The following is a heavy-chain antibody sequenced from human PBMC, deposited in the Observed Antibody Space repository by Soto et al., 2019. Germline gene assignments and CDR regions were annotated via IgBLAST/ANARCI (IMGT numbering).Heavy chain of an antibody. CDR1: GGSISSSNYY. V-gene: IGHV4-39*01. Sequence: QLQLQESGPGLVKPSETLSLTCTVSGGSISSSNYYWGWIRQPPGKGLEWIGLFYYSGSTYYNSSLKSRVTISVDTSKSQFSLKLISVTAADTAVYYCARTYGGNSHWCFDLWGRGTLVTVSS. CDR3: ARTYGGNSHWCFDL. D-gene: IGHD2-21*02. J-gene: IGHJ2*01. CDR2: FYYSGST.